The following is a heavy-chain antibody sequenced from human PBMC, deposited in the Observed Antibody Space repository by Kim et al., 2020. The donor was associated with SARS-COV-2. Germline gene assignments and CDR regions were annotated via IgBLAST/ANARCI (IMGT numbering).Heavy chain of an antibody. CDR2: ISSGGDST. CDR3: ARGEDGWCYADR. Sequence: GGSLRLSCEASGFTFSRYTMHWVRQAPGRGPEHFSAISSGGDSTYYIDSVKGRFTTSRDNSRNTLYLQMGSVRAEDTGVYYCARGEDGWCYADRWGQGTL. V-gene: IGHV3-64*02. CDR1: GFTFSRYT. D-gene: IGHD6-19*01. J-gene: IGHJ1*01.